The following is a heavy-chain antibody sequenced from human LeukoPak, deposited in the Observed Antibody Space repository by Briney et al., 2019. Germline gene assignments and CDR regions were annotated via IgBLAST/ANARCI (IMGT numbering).Heavy chain of an antibody. CDR1: GGSISSSSYY. V-gene: IGHV4-39*01. J-gene: IGHJ4*02. Sequence: PSETLSLTCTVSGGSISSSSYYWGWIRQPPGKGLEWIGSIYYSGSTYYNPSLKSRVTISVDTSKNQLSLKLSSVTAADTAVYCCARGYYDILTGYLDTFDYWGQGTLVTVSS. CDR2: IYYSGST. CDR3: ARGYYDILTGYLDTFDY. D-gene: IGHD3-9*01.